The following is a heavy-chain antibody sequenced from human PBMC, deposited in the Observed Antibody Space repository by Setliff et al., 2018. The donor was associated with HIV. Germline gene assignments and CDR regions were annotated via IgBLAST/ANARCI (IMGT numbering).Heavy chain of an antibody. CDR2: INPKSGVT. CDR1: GYTFTDYY. V-gene: IGHV1-2*06. D-gene: IGHD2-15*01. J-gene: IGHJ4*02. CDR3: ARDLIRITPHGDLPF. Sequence: GASVKVSCKASGYTFTDYYIHWVRQAPGHGLEWVGRINPKSGVTSYAQNFRARVTMTRDTSSTTAYMELSTLRSDDTALYYCARDLIRITPHGDLPFWGQGPQVTVSS.